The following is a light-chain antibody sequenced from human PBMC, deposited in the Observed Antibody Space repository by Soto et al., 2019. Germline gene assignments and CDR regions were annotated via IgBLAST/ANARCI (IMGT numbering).Light chain of an antibody. CDR3: QQYNNWGT. CDR1: QSVSSN. V-gene: IGKV3-15*01. CDR2: GAS. J-gene: IGKJ1*01. Sequence: EIVMTQSPATLSVSPGERATLSCRASQSVSSNLAWYQQKPGQAPRLLIYGASTRATGIPARFSGSGSGTEFTLTTSSLQSEDLAVYYCQQYNNWGTFGQGTKVEIK.